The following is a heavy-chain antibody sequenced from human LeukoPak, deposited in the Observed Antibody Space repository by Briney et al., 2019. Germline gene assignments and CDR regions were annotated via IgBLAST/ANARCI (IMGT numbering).Heavy chain of an antibody. D-gene: IGHD7-27*01. CDR2: IYYTGST. J-gene: IGHJ5*02. Sequence: SETLSLTCTVSGGSISGSGYYWVWIRQPPGKGLEWIATIYYTGSTYYNPSLKSRVTISVDTSKNQFSLRLSSVTAADTAVYYCAKEVLGPWGQGTLVTVSS. CDR1: GGSISGSGYY. CDR3: AKEVLGP. V-gene: IGHV4-39*07.